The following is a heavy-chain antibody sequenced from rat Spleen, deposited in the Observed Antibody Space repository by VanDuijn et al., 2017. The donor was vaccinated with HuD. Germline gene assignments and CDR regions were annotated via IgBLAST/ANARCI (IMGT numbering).Heavy chain of an antibody. D-gene: IGHD1-4*01. CDR3: TRESLPGFNSHWFLS. Sequence: QVQLKESGPGLVQPSQTLSLTCTVSGFSLTSYGVSWVRQPPGKGLEWIGAISTGGNTYYNSALSSRLSISRDTSKSQVFLKVDSLQTEDTATYFCTRESLPGFNSHWFLSWGQGTLVTVSS. J-gene: IGHJ3*01. V-gene: IGHV2S8*01. CDR1: GFSLTSYG. CDR2: ISTGGNT.